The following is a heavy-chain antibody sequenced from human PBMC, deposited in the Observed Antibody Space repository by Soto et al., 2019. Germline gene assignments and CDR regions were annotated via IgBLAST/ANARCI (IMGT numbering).Heavy chain of an antibody. CDR3: ARGPSYYARGPFDP. V-gene: IGHV4-34*01. D-gene: IGHD3-10*01. J-gene: IGHJ5*02. CDR1: GGSFSGYY. CDR2: INHSGST. Sequence: LSLTCAVYGGSFSGYYWSWIRQPPGKGLEWIGEINHSGSTNYNPSLKSRVTISVDTSKNQFSLKLSSVTAADTAVYYCARGPSYYARGPFDPWGQGTLVTVSS.